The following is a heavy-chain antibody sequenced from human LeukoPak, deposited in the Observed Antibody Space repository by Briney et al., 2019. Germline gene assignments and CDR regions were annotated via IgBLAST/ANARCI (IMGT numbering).Heavy chain of an antibody. V-gene: IGHV3-15*01. D-gene: IGHD1-26*01. Sequence: PGGSLRLSCAASGFAVSSNHMNWVRQAPGKGLEWVGRIKSKTDGGTSDYAAPVQGRFTISRDDSKNTLYLQMNSLKIEDTAVYYCATDPGEWEPIWGQGTMVTVSS. J-gene: IGHJ3*02. CDR3: ATDPGEWEPI. CDR2: IKSKTDGGTS. CDR1: GFAVSSNH.